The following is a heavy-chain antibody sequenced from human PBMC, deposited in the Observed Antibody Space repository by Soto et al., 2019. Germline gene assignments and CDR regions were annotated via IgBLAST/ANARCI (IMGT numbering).Heavy chain of an antibody. J-gene: IGHJ4*02. CDR1: GGSISSSNW. D-gene: IGHD6-6*01. Sequence: SETLSLTCAVSGGSISSSNWWSWVRQPPGKGLEWIGEIYHSGSTNYNPSLKSRVTISVDKSKNQFSLKMSSVTAADTAVYYCAREEGSSDDGSDYWGQGTLVT. CDR3: AREEGSSDDGSDY. CDR2: IYHSGST. V-gene: IGHV4-4*02.